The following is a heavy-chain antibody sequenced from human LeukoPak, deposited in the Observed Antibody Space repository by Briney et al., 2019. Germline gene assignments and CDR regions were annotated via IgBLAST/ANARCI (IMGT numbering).Heavy chain of an antibody. CDR1: GYTFTGYY. J-gene: IGHJ6*03. D-gene: IGHD6-6*01. Sequence: GASVKVSCKASGYTFTGYYMHWVRQAPGQGLEWRGIINPSGGSTSYAQKFQGRVAMTRDMSTSTVYMELSSLRSEDTAVYYCARAPYSSSYLYYYYYYMDVWGKGTTVTVSS. CDR3: ARAPYSSSYLYYYYYYMDV. V-gene: IGHV1-46*01. CDR2: INPSGGST.